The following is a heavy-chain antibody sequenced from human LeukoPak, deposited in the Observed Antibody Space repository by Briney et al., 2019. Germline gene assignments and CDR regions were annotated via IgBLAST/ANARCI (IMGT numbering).Heavy chain of an antibody. D-gene: IGHD2-8*01. V-gene: IGHV3-74*01. CDR1: GVTFSNYW. CDR3: ARDPTHCTNGVCYIAWFDP. Sequence: GGALRLSCEASGVTFSNYWMHWVRQDPGNGLVWVSRINTDGSNITYADSVKGRFTISRDNAKNTLYLQMNSLRVEDTAVYYCARDPTHCTNGVCYIAWFDPWGQGTLVTVSS. J-gene: IGHJ5*02. CDR2: INTDGSNI.